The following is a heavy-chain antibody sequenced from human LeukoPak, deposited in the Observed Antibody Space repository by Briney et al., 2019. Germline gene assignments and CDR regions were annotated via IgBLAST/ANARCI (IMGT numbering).Heavy chain of an antibody. CDR3: ASSSWKKTFDY. Sequence: PSETLSLTCSVSGGSITFYYWNWIRKPAGKGLEWIGRIHTSGTTNYNPSLKSRVTMSIDTSQKKFSLTLTSVTAADTAVYYCASSSWKKTFDYWGQGALVTVSS. CDR2: IHTSGTT. CDR1: GGSITFYY. J-gene: IGHJ4*02. V-gene: IGHV4-4*07. D-gene: IGHD1-1*01.